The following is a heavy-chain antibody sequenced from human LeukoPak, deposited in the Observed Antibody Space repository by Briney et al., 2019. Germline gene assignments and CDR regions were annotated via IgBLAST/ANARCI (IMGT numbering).Heavy chain of an antibody. J-gene: IGHJ4*02. CDR3: AKGFGYGSGSPGNY. V-gene: IGHV3-23*01. D-gene: IGHD3-10*01. CDR2: ISGSGGST. CDR1: GFTFSSYA. Sequence: PGGSLRLSCAASGFTFSSYAMSWVRQAPGKGLEWVSAISGSGGSTYYADSVKGRFTISRDNSKNTLYLQMNSLRAEDTAVYYCAKGFGYGSGSPGNYWGQGTLVTVSS.